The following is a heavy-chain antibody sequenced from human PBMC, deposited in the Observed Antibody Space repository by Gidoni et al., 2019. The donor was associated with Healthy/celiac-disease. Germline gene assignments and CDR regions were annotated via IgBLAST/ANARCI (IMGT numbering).Heavy chain of an antibody. CDR3: ARASITMVRGVIISSFDY. V-gene: IGHV4-34*01. D-gene: IGHD3-10*01. CDR1: GGSFSGYY. J-gene: IGHJ4*02. CDR2: ITHSGST. Sequence: QVQLQQWGAGLLKPSETLSLTCPVSGGSFSGYYWSWIRQPPGKGLEWIGEITHSGSTNYNPSLKSRVTISVDTSKNQFSLKLSSVTAADTTVYYCARASITMVRGVIISSFDYWGQGTLVTVSS.